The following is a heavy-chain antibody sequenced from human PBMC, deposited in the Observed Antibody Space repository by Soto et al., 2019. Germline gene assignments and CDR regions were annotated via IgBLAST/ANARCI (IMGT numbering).Heavy chain of an antibody. D-gene: IGHD2-21*02. V-gene: IGHV3-72*01. J-gene: IGHJ4*02. CDR2: SRNRGNSYTT. CDR3: ASSWGDPRYFDF. Sequence: EVQLVESGGGLVQPGGSLRLSCAVSGFTLNDYYMDWVRQAPGKGLEWVGRSRNRGNSYTTEYVASVKGRFIVSRDDSSSSLYLHMSSLRTEDTAVYYCASSWGDPRYFDFWGQGTLVTVSS. CDR1: GFTLNDYY.